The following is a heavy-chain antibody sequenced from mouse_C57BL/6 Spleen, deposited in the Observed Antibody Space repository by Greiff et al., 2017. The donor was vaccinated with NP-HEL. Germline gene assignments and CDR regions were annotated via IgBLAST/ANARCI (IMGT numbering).Heavy chain of an antibody. J-gene: IGHJ1*03. D-gene: IGHD1-1*01. Sequence: EVQGVESGPGMVKPSQSLSLTCTVTGYSITSGYDWHWIRHFPGNKLEWMGYISYSGSTNYNPSLKSRISITHDTSKNHFFLKLNSVTTEDTATYYCAREAPQGSSYNWYFDVWGTGTTVTVSS. V-gene: IGHV3-1*01. CDR1: GYSITSGYD. CDR3: AREAPQGSSYNWYFDV. CDR2: ISYSGST.